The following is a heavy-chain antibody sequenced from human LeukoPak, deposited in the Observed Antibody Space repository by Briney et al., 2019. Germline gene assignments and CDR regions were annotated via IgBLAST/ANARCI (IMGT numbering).Heavy chain of an antibody. J-gene: IGHJ4*02. V-gene: IGHV1-18*01. D-gene: IGHD4-17*01. CDR1: VYTFTSYC. Sequence: ASVNVSCKASVYTFTSYCISWVRQAPRQGLEWMGWISAYNCNTNYAQKLQGRVTMTTDTSTSTAYMELRTLRSDDTAVYYCARDAFYGDYTFGFDYWGQGTLVTVSS. CDR3: ARDAFYGDYTFGFDY. CDR2: ISAYNCNT.